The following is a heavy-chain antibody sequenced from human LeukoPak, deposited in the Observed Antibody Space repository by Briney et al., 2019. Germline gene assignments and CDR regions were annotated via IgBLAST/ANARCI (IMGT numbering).Heavy chain of an antibody. D-gene: IGHD1-1*01. J-gene: IGHJ3*02. CDR2: VTSNDYI. CDR3: ARARTTTGTTRIAFNI. CDR1: GFTFSSYS. Sequence: GGSLRLSCAASGFTFSSYSMNWVRQAPGKGLEWVSSVTSNDYIFYADSMKGRFTISRDNAKNSLFLQMNSLRADDTAVYYCARARTTTGTTRIAFNIWGQGTVVTVSS. V-gene: IGHV3-21*01.